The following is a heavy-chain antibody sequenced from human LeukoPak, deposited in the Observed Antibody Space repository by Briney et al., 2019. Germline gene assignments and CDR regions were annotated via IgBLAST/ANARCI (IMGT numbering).Heavy chain of an antibody. CDR1: GGSISSGDYY. CDR2: IYYSGST. J-gene: IGHJ4*02. Sequence: SETLSLTCTVSGGSISSGDYYWSWIRQPPGKGLEWIGYIYYSGSTNYNPSLKSRVTISVDTSKNQFSLKLSSVTAADTAVYYCARSGYSYGYFDYWGQGTLVTVSS. D-gene: IGHD5-18*01. CDR3: ARSGYSYGYFDY. V-gene: IGHV4-61*08.